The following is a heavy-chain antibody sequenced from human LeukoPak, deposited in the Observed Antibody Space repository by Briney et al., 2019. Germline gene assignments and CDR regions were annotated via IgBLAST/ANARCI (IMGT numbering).Heavy chain of an antibody. D-gene: IGHD3-10*01. CDR1: DGSISSSSYY. CDR2: IYYTGRT. CDR3: ARHSPLVRGVDF. V-gene: IGHV4-39*01. Sequence: SETLSLTCTVSDGSISSSSYYWGWIRQPPGKGLESIGNIYYTGRTLYNPSLKSRVTISVDTSKNQFSLKLSSMAAADTAVYYCARHSPLVRGVDFWGQGTLVTVSS. J-gene: IGHJ4*02.